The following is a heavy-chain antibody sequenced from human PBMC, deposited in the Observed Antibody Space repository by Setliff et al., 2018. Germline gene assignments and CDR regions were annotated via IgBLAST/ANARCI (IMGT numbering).Heavy chain of an antibody. V-gene: IGHV4-39*01. CDR1: GASITTSNSY. J-gene: IGHJ6*04. CDR2: IYYSGNT. CDR3: ARRIVGAVDGFDI. Sequence: SETLSLTCTVSGASITTSNSYWGWIRQPPGKGLERIAHIYYSGNTFYNPSLGSRLTISGDTSKNQFSLKLSSVTAADTAVYYCARRIVGAVDGFDIWGKGTTVTVSS. D-gene: IGHD1-26*01.